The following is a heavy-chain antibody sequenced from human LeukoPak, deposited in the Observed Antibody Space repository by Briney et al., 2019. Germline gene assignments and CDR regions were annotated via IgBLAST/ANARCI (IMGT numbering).Heavy chain of an antibody. J-gene: IGHJ4*02. CDR2: INHSGST. Sequence: PSETLSLTCAVYGGSFSGYYWSWIRQPPGKGLEWIGEINHSGSTNYNPSLKSRVTISVDTSKNQFSLKLSSVTAADTAVYYCARVPSDYWGQGTLVIVSS. CDR1: GGSFSGYY. CDR3: ARVPSDY. V-gene: IGHV4-34*01. D-gene: IGHD2-2*01.